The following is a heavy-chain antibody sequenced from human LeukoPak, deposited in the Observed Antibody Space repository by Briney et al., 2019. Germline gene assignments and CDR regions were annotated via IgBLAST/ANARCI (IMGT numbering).Heavy chain of an antibody. D-gene: IGHD3-10*01. CDR1: GFTFDDYA. J-gene: IGHJ4*02. Sequence: GGSLRLSCAASGFTFDDYAMHWVRQAPGKGLEWVSGISWNSGSIGYADSVKGRFTISRDNAKNSLYLQMNSLRAEDMALYYCAKTQQADYGSASTFDYGAQEPLVTVS. CDR3: AKTQQADYGSASTFDY. V-gene: IGHV3-9*03. CDR2: ISWNSGSI.